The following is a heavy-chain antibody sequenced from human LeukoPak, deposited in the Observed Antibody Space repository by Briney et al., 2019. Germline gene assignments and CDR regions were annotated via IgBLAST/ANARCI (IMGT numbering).Heavy chain of an antibody. V-gene: IGHV1-69*05. J-gene: IGHJ6*03. CDR2: IIPIFGTA. CDR3: AREHMAYYYMDV. CDR1: GGTFSSYA. Sequence: GASVKVSCKASGGTFSSYAISWVRQAPGQGLEWMGGIIPIFGTANYAQKFQGRVTITTDESTSTAYMELSSLRSEDTAVYYCAREHMAYYYMDVWGKGTTVTVSS. D-gene: IGHD2-21*01.